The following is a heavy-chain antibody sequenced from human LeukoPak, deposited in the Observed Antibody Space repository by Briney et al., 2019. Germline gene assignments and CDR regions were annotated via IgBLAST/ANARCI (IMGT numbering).Heavy chain of an antibody. J-gene: IGHJ5*02. V-gene: IGHV1-2*02. CDR3: VRLGENGLLTGYFYP. CDR1: GYNFSDYY. D-gene: IGHD3-9*01. Sequence: ASVKISCKASGYNFSDYYLHWVRQAPGQGLEWMGWISPYSNGTKSAQKFQGRVTMTRDTSITTAYMDLSGLRSDDTAVYYCVRLGENGLLTGYFYPWGQGTLVTVAS. CDR2: ISPYSNGT.